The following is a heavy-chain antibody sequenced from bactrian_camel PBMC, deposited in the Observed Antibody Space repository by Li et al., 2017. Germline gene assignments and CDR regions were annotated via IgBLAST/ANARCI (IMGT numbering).Heavy chain of an antibody. Sequence: QVQLVESGGGSVQAGGSLRLSCQASGVITSRVCMGWFRQAPGKEREGVAAIYTGGGITYYADSVKGRFTISQDNAKSTLYLQMNSLKPEDTAMYYCAAGSPSGGRCRAGMGYWGQGTQVTVS. J-gene: IGHJ6*01. D-gene: IGHD2*01. CDR2: IYTGGGIT. CDR1: GVITSRVC. V-gene: IGHV3S1*01. CDR3: AAGSPSGGRCRAGMGY.